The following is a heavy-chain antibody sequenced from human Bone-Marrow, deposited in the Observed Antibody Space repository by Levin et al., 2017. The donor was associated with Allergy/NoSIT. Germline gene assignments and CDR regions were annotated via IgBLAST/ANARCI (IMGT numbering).Heavy chain of an antibody. Sequence: PGGSLRLSCAASGFTFSDNWMTWVRQTPGKGLEWVATINTDGSDKHYVDSLKGRFTISRDNAKNFLYLQMDSLRAEDTAIYYCARYGRAPDSWGQGTLVSVSS. CDR2: INTDGSDK. V-gene: IGHV3-7*01. CDR1: GFTFSDNW. J-gene: IGHJ4*02. CDR3: ARYGRAPDS. D-gene: IGHD1-1*01.